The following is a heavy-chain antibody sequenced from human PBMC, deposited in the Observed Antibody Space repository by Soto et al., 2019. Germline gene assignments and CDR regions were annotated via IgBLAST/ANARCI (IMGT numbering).Heavy chain of an antibody. D-gene: IGHD3-3*01. CDR1: GGSLSGYY. J-gene: IGHJ5*02. CDR3: ASRKIRVFGVVTTGQYYWFDP. Sequence: PSETLSLTCAVYGGSLSGYYWSWIRQPPGKGLEWIGEIDSSGNTNYNPPLKSRVTVALDTSNNQFSLRLTSATAADTAVYFCASRKIRVFGVVTTGQYYWFDPWGQGTLVTVSS. CDR2: IDSSGNT. V-gene: IGHV4-34*01.